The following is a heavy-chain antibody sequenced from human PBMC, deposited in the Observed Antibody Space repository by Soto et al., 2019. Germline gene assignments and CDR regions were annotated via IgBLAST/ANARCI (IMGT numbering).Heavy chain of an antibody. CDR1: GGSISSSSYY. Sequence: SETLSLTCTVSGGSISSSSYYWGWIRQPPGKGLEWIGSIYYSGSTYYNPSLKSRVTISVDTSKNQFSLKLSSVTAADTAVYYCARPASSGWYVIDYWGQGTLVTVSS. D-gene: IGHD6-19*01. V-gene: IGHV4-39*01. CDR3: ARPASSGWYVIDY. J-gene: IGHJ4*02. CDR2: IYYSGST.